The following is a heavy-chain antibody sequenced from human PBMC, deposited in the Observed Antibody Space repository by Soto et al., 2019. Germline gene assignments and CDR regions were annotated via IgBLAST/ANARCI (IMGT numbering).Heavy chain of an antibody. Sequence: EVQLLDSGGGLAQPGGSLRLSCAASGFTFGNYAMNWVRQAPGKGLEWVSTVSGNGAVTYYADSVKGRFTISRDNSRSTLYLQMNNLRAEATAIYFCAKVTASLKTFDYWGQGTLVTVSS. D-gene: IGHD5-18*01. J-gene: IGHJ4*02. CDR1: GFTFGNYA. CDR3: AKVTASLKTFDY. CDR2: VSGNGAVT. V-gene: IGHV3-23*01.